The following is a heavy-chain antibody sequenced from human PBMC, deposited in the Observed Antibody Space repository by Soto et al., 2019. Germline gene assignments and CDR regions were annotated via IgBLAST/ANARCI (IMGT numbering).Heavy chain of an antibody. Sequence: ASVKVSCKASGGTFSSYAISRVRQAPGQGLEWMGGIIPIFGTANYAQKFQDRVTITADESTSTAYMELSSLRSEDTAVYYCAGFRQQLVRAYNWFDPWGQGTLVTVSS. CDR1: GGTFSSYA. D-gene: IGHD6-6*01. V-gene: IGHV1-69*13. CDR2: IIPIFGTA. CDR3: AGFRQQLVRAYNWFDP. J-gene: IGHJ5*02.